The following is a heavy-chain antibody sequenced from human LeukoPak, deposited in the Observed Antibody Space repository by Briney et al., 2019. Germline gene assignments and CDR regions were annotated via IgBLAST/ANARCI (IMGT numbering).Heavy chain of an antibody. CDR1: GFTFSSYA. D-gene: IGHD2-2*02. CDR2: ISGSGGST. CDR3: ARDEPAAIMGIDY. J-gene: IGHJ4*02. V-gene: IGHV3-23*01. Sequence: PGGSLRLSCAASGFTFSSYAMSWVRQAPGKGLEWVSAISGSGGSTYYADSVKGRFTISRDNSKNTLYLQMNSLRDEDTAVYYCARDEPAAIMGIDYWGQGTLVAVSS.